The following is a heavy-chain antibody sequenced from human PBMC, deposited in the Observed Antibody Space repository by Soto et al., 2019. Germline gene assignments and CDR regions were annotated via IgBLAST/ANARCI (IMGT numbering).Heavy chain of an antibody. J-gene: IGHJ4*02. Sequence: PXXSLRLSYAASGFTFSSYAMRWARQAPGKGLEWVSSIGVSSDAYYADSVKGRFTISRDNSRNTLYLKMNSLRAEDTALYYCAKNYFFDSWGQGTLVTVSS. CDR1: GFTFSSYA. V-gene: IGHV3-23*01. CDR3: AKNYFFDS. CDR2: IGVSSDA.